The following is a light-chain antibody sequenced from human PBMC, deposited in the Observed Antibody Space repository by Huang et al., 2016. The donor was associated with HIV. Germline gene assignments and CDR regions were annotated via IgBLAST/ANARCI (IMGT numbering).Light chain of an antibody. J-gene: IGKJ1*01. CDR1: QNINSN. V-gene: IGKV1-39*01. CDR3: QQSFSNLWT. Sequence: DIQMTQSPSSLSASVGDRVTITCRASQNINSNLNWYQQKPGKAPDLLIYDTNRLQGGVPSRFSGSGSGTHFTRSVNNLQPEDFATYYCQQSFSNLWTFGQGTKVEVK. CDR2: DTN.